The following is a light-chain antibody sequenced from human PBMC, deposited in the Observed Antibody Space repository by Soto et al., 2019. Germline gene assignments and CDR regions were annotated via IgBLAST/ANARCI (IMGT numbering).Light chain of an antibody. CDR3: SSYAGINNLGV. V-gene: IGLV2-8*01. CDR2: EVN. CDR1: SSDVGGYKY. J-gene: IGLJ1*01. Sequence: QSVLTQPPSASGSPGQSVTISCTGTSSDVGGYKYVYWYQQHPGKAPKLMIFEVNKRPSGVPDRFSGSKSGNTASLTVSGLQAEYEADYYCSSYAGINNLGVFGTGTKLTVL.